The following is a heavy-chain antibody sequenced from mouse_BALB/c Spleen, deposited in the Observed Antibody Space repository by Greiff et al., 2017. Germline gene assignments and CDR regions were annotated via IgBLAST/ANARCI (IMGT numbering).Heavy chain of an antibody. CDR2: ISYSGST. D-gene: IGHD1-1*01. CDR3: ARSLTTVVADYAMDY. J-gene: IGHJ4*01. Sequence: VQLQQSGPGLVKPSQSLSLTCTVTGYSITSDYAWNWIRQFPGNKLEWMGYISYSGSTSYNPSLKSRISITRDTSKNQFFLQLNSVTTEDTATYYCARSLTTVVADYAMDYWGQGTSVTVSS. CDR1: GYSITSDYA. V-gene: IGHV3-2*02.